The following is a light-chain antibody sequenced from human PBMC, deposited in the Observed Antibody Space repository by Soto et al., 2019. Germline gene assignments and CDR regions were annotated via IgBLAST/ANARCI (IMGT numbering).Light chain of an antibody. V-gene: IGKV1-39*01. J-gene: IGKJ2*01. Sequence: DIQMTQSPSSLSASVGDRITITCRASQSISSYLNWYQQTPGRAPKLLIYAASSLQSGVPLRFSGSGSGTDFALTITSLRPEDFATYYCQQNYRIPYTFGQGTKLEIK. CDR3: QQNYRIPYT. CDR2: AAS. CDR1: QSISSY.